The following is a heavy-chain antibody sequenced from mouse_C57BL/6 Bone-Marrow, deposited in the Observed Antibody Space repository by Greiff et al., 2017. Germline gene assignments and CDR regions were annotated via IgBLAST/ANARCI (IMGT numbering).Heavy chain of an antibody. D-gene: IGHD3-2*02. CDR2: IYPRSGNT. CDR3: ARRDSSGYVGY. V-gene: IGHV1-81*01. J-gene: IGHJ2*01. Sequence: VQLVESGAELARPGASVKLSCKASGYTFTSYGISWVKQRTGQGLEWIGEIYPRSGNTYYNEKFKGKATLTADKSSSTAYMELRSLTSEDSAVYVCARRDSSGYVGYWGRGTTLTVSS. CDR1: GYTFTSYG.